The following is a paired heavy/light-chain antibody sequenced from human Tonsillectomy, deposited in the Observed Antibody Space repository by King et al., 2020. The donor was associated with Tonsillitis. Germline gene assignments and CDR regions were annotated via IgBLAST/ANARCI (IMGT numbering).Heavy chain of an antibody. CDR1: GFIFSNYG. V-gene: IGHV3-33*05. CDR2: ISYDGSDK. CDR3: ARDLYQGVGDY. Sequence: QVQLVESGGGVVQPGGSLRLPCEASGFIFSNYGMHWVRQAPGKGLELVAAISYDGSDKYYGDSVKGRFTISRDNSKNTLYLQMNSLRADDTAVYYCARDLYQGVGDYWGQGTLVTVSS. D-gene: IGHD2-8*01. J-gene: IGHJ4*02.
Light chain of an antibody. CDR1: QSVNNNY. Sequence: EIVLSQSPVTLSLSPGERATLSCRASQSVNNNYLAWYQKKPGQAPSLLIYGASSRATGIPDRFSGSGSGTDFTLTISRLEPEDFAVYYCQQYGSSPLTFGGGTKVEIK. CDR3: QQYGSSPLT. CDR2: GAS. V-gene: IGKV3-20*01. J-gene: IGKJ4*01.